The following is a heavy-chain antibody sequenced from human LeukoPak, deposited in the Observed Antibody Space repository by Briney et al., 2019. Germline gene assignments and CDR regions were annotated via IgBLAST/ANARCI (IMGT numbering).Heavy chain of an antibody. Sequence: GGSLRLSCTASGFPFSSYGMHWVRQAPGEGLVWVTVIWPDGSIKYYADSVKGRFTVSRDNSKNTLYLQMNSLRAEDTAVYYCARPKSITMIVVHPEFDYWGQGTLVTVSS. J-gene: IGHJ4*02. D-gene: IGHD3-22*01. V-gene: IGHV3-33*01. CDR2: IWPDGSIK. CDR1: GFPFSSYG. CDR3: ARPKSITMIVVHPEFDY.